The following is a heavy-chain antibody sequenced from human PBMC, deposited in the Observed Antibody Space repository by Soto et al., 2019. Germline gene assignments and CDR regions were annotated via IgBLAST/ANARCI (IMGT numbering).Heavy chain of an antibody. V-gene: IGHV3-15*01. CDR1: RFSFTNAW. D-gene: IGHD1-26*01. CDR2: IKSKTDGGKA. CDR3: SPDSGIYGLDI. Sequence: EVQLVESGGGFVQPGGSLRLSCVASRFSFTNAWMSWVRQAPGKGPAWVGRIKSKTDGGKAAYAAPVKGRFTISRDDSQSTLYLHMDSLTAEDTALSPCSPDSGIYGLDIWGQGTTVTVSS. J-gene: IGHJ6*02.